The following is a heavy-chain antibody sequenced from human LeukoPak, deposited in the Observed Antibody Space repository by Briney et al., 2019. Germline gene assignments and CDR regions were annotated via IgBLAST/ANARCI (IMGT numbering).Heavy chain of an antibody. V-gene: IGHV4-39*01. D-gene: IGHD3-22*01. CDR3: ATPDTSDYYYLY. CDR2: IYYSGST. J-gene: IGHJ4*02. CDR1: GGSISSSSYY. Sequence: PSETLSLTCTVSGGSISSSSYYWGWIRQPPGKGLEWIGNIYYSGSTYYNPSLESRVTISVDTSKNQFSLRLSSVTAADTAVYYCATPDTSDYYYLYWGQRTLVTVSS.